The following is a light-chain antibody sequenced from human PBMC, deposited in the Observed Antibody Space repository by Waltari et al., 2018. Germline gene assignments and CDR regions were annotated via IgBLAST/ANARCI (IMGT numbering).Light chain of an antibody. V-gene: IGLV1-40*01. Sequence: QSVLTQPPSVSGAPGQRVTISCTGSVPNLGAGIYVHWYQQLPRAAPKLLISGNTRRPLGVPDRFFGSTSGTSASLAITGLQAEDEADYYCQSYDTSLGVVFGGGTKLTVL. J-gene: IGLJ3*02. CDR2: GNT. CDR1: VPNLGAGIY. CDR3: QSYDTSLGVV.